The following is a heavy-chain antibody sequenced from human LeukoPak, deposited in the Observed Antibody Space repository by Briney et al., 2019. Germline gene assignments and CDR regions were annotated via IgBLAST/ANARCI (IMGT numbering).Heavy chain of an antibody. V-gene: IGHV3-21*04. CDR2: ISSSSSYI. Sequence: PGGSLRLSCAASGFTFSSYSMNWVRQAPGKGLEWVSSISSSSSYIYYADSVKGRFTISRDNSKNTLYLQMNSLRAEDTAVYYCARSEWELLLNYWGQGTLVTVSS. CDR1: GFTFSSYS. J-gene: IGHJ4*02. CDR3: ARSEWELLLNY. D-gene: IGHD1-26*01.